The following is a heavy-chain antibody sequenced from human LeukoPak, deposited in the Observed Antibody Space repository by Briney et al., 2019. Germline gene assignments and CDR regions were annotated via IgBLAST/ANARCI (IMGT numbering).Heavy chain of an antibody. J-gene: IGHJ5*02. Sequence: SETLSLTCTVSGGSISSGTYYWTWIRQPPGKGLEWIGYIYYSGSTNYKPSLKSRVTISVDTSKNQFSLKLSSVTAADTAVYYCARGGYYGSGNDFRFDPWGQGTLVTVSS. D-gene: IGHD3-10*01. CDR2: IYYSGST. V-gene: IGHV4-61*01. CDR3: ARGGYYGSGNDFRFDP. CDR1: GGSISSGTYY.